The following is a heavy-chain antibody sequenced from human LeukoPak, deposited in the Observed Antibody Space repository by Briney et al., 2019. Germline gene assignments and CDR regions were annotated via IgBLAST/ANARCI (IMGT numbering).Heavy chain of an antibody. Sequence: GGSLRLSCAASGFXFSTYSINWVRQAPGKGLEWISSISSTSNYIYYADSVKGRFTISRDNAKNSPYLQMNSLRAEDTAVYYCARDEGYLQHWGQGTLVTVSS. CDR1: GFXFSTYS. CDR3: ARDEGYLQH. CDR2: ISSTSNYI. V-gene: IGHV3-21*01. J-gene: IGHJ1*01.